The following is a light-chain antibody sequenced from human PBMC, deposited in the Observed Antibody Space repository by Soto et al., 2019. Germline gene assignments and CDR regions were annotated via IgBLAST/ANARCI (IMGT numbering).Light chain of an antibody. J-gene: IGKJ1*01. CDR1: QSISSW. Sequence: DIQMTQSPSTLSASVGDRVTITCRASQSISSWLAWYQQKPGKAPKLLIYDASGLESGVPSRFSASGSGTEFTLTISSLQPDDFATYYCQQYNSXSGTCGQWTKV. CDR2: DAS. CDR3: QQYNSXSGT. V-gene: IGKV1-5*01.